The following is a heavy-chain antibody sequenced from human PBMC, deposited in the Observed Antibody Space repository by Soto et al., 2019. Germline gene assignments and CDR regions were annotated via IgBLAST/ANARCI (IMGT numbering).Heavy chain of an antibody. J-gene: IGHJ4*02. V-gene: IGHV3-43*01. Sequence: EVQLVESGGVAVQPGGSLRLSCAASGFTFDDYTMHWVRQAPGKGLEWVSLISWDGGSTYYADSVKGRFTISRDNIKNSLYLQMNSLRTEDTALYDCAKRSYVYLPVDDWGQGTLVTVSS. D-gene: IGHD5-18*01. CDR1: GFTFDDYT. CDR3: AKRSYVYLPVDD. CDR2: ISWDGGST.